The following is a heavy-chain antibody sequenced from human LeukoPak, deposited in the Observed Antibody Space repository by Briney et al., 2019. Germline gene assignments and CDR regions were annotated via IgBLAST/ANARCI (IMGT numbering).Heavy chain of an antibody. CDR2: ISSSSSTI. CDR1: GFTFSSYS. Sequence: GGSLRLSCAASGFTFSSYSMNWVRQAPGKGLEWVSYISSSSSTIYYADSVKGRFTISRDNTKNSLYLQMNSLRAEDTAVYYCARELITFSEYYYYGMDVWGQGTTVTVSS. V-gene: IGHV3-48*01. CDR3: ARELITFSEYYYYGMDV. D-gene: IGHD3-3*02. J-gene: IGHJ6*02.